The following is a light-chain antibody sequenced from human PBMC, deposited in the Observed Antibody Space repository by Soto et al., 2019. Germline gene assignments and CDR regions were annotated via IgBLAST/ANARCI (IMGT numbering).Light chain of an antibody. J-gene: IGLJ1*01. CDR1: SSDVGAYNY. CDR3: SSHSSSSTPYV. V-gene: IGLV2-14*01. CDR2: EVS. Sequence: QSVLTQPASVSGSPGQSIIISCTGTSSDVGAYNYVSWYQQHPGKAPKLMIYEVSNRPSGVSNRFSASKSGNTASLTISGLQADDEADYYCSSHSSSSTPYVFGSGTKVTVL.